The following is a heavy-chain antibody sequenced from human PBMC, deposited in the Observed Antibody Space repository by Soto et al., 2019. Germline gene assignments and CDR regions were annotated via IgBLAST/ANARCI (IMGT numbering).Heavy chain of an antibody. CDR3: ARGDGALDV. J-gene: IGHJ3*01. CDR2: IYTSGST. D-gene: IGHD3-10*01. Sequence: EVQLVESGGGLVQPGGSLRLSCAASGFIVSSNYMSWVRQAPGKGLEWVSVIYTSGSTYYADSVKGRFTISRDNSKNIVYLQMNSLGAEDTAVYYCARGDGALDVWGQGTLVTVS. CDR1: GFIVSSNY. V-gene: IGHV3-66*01.